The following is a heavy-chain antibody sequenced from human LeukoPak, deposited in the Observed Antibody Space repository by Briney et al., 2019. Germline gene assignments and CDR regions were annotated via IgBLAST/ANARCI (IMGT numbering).Heavy chain of an antibody. V-gene: IGHV1-18*01. D-gene: IGHD4-17*01. Sequence: ASVKVSCKASGYTFNNYGITWVRQAPGQGLEWMGWISVYNGNTNYAQKLQGRLTMTTDTSTSTAYMELRSLRSGDTAVYYCARDDYGDSKGRFDPWGQGTLVTVSS. CDR2: ISVYNGNT. CDR3: ARDDYGDSKGRFDP. J-gene: IGHJ5*02. CDR1: GYTFNNYG.